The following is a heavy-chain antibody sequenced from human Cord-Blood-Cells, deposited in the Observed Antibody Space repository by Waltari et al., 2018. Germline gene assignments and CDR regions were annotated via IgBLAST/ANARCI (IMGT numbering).Heavy chain of an antibody. D-gene: IGHD6-19*01. CDR3: ARVTSSGWYYFDY. CDR1: GFTFSSYW. CDR2: IKQDGSEK. V-gene: IGHV3-7*01. J-gene: IGHJ4*02. Sequence: EVQLVESGGGLVQPGGSLRLSCAAPGFTFSSYWISWLRPAPGKGLEWVANIKQDGSEKYYVDSVKGRFTISRDNAKNSLYLQMNSLRAEDTAVYYCARVTSSGWYYFDYWGQGTLVTVSS.